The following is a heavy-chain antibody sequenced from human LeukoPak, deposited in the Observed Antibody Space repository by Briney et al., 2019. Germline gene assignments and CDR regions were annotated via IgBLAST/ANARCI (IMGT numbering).Heavy chain of an antibody. V-gene: IGHV1-2*02. Sequence: GASVKVSCKASGYTFTSYAMNWVRQAPGQGLEWMGWINPNSGATNFAQKFQGRVTMTRDTSISTAYMELSRLRSDDTAVYYCARDVGYSYGSHPDYWGQGTLVTVSS. CDR3: ARDVGYSYGSHPDY. J-gene: IGHJ4*02. CDR1: GYTFTSYA. D-gene: IGHD5-18*01. CDR2: INPNSGAT.